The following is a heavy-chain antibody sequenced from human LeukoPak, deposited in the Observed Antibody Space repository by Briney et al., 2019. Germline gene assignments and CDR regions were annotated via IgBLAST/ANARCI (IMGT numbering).Heavy chain of an antibody. CDR1: GFPLYDHG. J-gene: IGHJ4*02. D-gene: IGHD1-1*01. CDR3: ARLKINHGWKGGMDY. CDR2: INWYGATT. V-gene: IGHV3-20*04. Sequence: GGSLRLSCGASGFPLYDHGMPWPRQVPEGGREWVSNINWYGATTEYADSAKGRFTISREKAKNSLYLQMNSLRAEDTAFYYCARLKINHGWKGGMDYWGQGTLVTVSS.